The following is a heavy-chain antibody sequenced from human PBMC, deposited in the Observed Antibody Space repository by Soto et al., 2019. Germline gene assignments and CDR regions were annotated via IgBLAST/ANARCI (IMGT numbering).Heavy chain of an antibody. Sequence: PGGSLRLSCAASGFTFSSYSINWVRQAPGKGLEWVSSISSSSSYIYYADSVKGRFTISRDNAKNSLYLQMNSLRAEDTAVYYCAFSGYYYGSGSYSSGMDVWGQGTTVTVSS. CDR2: ISSSSSYI. CDR3: AFSGYYYGSGSYSSGMDV. V-gene: IGHV3-21*01. CDR1: GFTFSSYS. D-gene: IGHD3-10*01. J-gene: IGHJ6*02.